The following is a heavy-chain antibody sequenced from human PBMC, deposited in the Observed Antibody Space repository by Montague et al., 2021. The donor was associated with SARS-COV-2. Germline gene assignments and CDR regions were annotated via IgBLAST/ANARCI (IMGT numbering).Heavy chain of an antibody. D-gene: IGHD4-23*01. CDR3: ARRKEGGGNQAGFDP. J-gene: IGHJ5*02. CDR2: IYYSGST. Sequence: SETLSLTCSVSGGSLRSDYWSWIRQSPGKGLEWIGYIYYSGSTNHNPSMESRVTISIDTSKNQFSLSLSSVTAADTAIYYCARRKEGGGNQAGFDPWGQGTLVTVSS. CDR1: GGSLRSDY. V-gene: IGHV4-59*01.